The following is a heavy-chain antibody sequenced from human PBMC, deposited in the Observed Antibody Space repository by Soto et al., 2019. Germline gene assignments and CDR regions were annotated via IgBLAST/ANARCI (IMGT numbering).Heavy chain of an antibody. CDR1: GFTFGESA. D-gene: IGHD3-3*01. Sequence: GGSLRLSCAASGFTFGESALHWIRQAPGKGLEWLGRIRSRANADATEYDVSVKGRFTISRDDLKNMAYLEMNSLKSEDTAVYYCGRRVDKRYWDGSGRYDWGQGTLCTVSS. CDR2: IRSRANADAT. CDR3: GRRVDKRYWDGSGRYD. J-gene: IGHJ4*02. V-gene: IGHV3-73*01.